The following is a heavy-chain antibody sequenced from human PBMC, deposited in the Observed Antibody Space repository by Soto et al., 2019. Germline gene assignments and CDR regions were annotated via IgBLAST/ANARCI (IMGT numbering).Heavy chain of an antibody. D-gene: IGHD4-17*01. J-gene: IGHJ4*02. Sequence: EVQLLESGGGLVQPGGSLRLSCAASGFTFSSYAMSWVRQAPGKGLEWVSAISGSGGSTYYADSVKGRFTISRDNSKNTLYLQMNSPRAEDTAVYYCANPRGARTVTPKDDYWGQGTLVTVSS. V-gene: IGHV3-23*01. CDR3: ANPRGARTVTPKDDY. CDR2: ISGSGGST. CDR1: GFTFSSYA.